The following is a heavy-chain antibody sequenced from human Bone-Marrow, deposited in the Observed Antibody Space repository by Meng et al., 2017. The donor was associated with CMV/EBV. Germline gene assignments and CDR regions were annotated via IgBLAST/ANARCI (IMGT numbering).Heavy chain of an antibody. D-gene: IGHD3-16*01. V-gene: IGHV3-11*01. CDR1: GFTFSNYY. Sequence: GSLRLSCAASGFTFSNYYMGWNRQAPGKGLDWVSYISSSGSATYYADSMKGRFTISRDNAKNSFYLRMNSLRAEDTAFYYCARVVGGLSPNGDYWGQGTLVTVSS. CDR2: ISSSGSAT. J-gene: IGHJ4*02. CDR3: ARVVGGLSPNGDY.